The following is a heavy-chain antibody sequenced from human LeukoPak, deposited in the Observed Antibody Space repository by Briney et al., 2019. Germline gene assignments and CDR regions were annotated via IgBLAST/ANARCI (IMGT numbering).Heavy chain of an antibody. Sequence: PGGTLRLSCAASGFTFSSYGMSWVRQAPGKGPEWVSAISGSGGSTYYADSVKGRFTISRDNAKNSLYLQMNSLRAEDTAVYYCARWLLYYDSSGYYDYWGQGTLVTVSS. CDR2: ISGSGGST. CDR1: GFTFSSYG. J-gene: IGHJ4*02. CDR3: ARWLLYYDSSGYYDY. D-gene: IGHD3-22*01. V-gene: IGHV3-23*01.